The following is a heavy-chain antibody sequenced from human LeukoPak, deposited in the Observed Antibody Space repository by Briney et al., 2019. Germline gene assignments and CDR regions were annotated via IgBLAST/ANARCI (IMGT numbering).Heavy chain of an antibody. CDR1: GGSISSTTSY. D-gene: IGHD2-2*03. CDR2: IYYSGST. Sequence: SETLSLTCAVSGGSISSTTSYWGWIRQPPGKGLEWIGRIYYSGSTFYNPSLKSRVTISVDTSKNQLSLRLSSVTAADTGVYYCARHGSTDYFDYWGQGTLVTVSS. V-gene: IGHV4-39*01. CDR3: ARHGSTDYFDY. J-gene: IGHJ4*02.